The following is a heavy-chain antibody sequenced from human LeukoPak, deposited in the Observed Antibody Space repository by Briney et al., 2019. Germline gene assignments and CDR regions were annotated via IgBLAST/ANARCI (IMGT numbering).Heavy chain of an antibody. J-gene: IGHJ4*02. CDR1: GFTFSSYE. V-gene: IGHV3-48*03. Sequence: GGSLRLSCAASGFTFSSYEMNWVRQAPGKGLEWVSYISSSGSTIYYADSVKGRFTISRDNAKNSLYLQMNSLTAEDTAVYYCATEGAGLSGAMDYWGQGTLVTVSS. CDR3: ATEGAGLSGAMDY. CDR2: ISSSGSTI. D-gene: IGHD2-2*01.